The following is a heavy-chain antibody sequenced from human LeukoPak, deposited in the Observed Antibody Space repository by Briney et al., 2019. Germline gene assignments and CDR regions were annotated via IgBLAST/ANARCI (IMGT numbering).Heavy chain of an antibody. CDR2: INAGNGNT. CDR1: GYTFTSYA. D-gene: IGHD5-12*01. Sequence: ASVRVSCLASGYTFTSYAMHWVRQAPGQRLDWMGWINAGNGNTKYSQKFQGRVTITRDTSASTAYMELSSLRCEDTAGYYCASGSGYDWDAFDIWGQGTMVTVSS. V-gene: IGHV1-3*01. CDR3: ASGSGYDWDAFDI. J-gene: IGHJ3*02.